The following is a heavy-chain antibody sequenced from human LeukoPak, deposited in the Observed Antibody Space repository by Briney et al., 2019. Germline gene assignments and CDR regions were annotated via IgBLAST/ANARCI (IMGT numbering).Heavy chain of an antibody. CDR2: ISSSSSYI. J-gene: IGHJ6*03. D-gene: IGHD4-11*01. CDR1: GFTFSSYS. V-gene: IGHV3-21*01. Sequence: PGGSLRLSCAASGFTFSSYSMNWVRQAPGKGLEWVSSISSSSSYIYYADSVKGRFTISRDNAKNSLYLQMNSLRAEDTAVYYCARDTVTIYYYYMDVWGKGTTVTVSS. CDR3: ARDTVTIYYYYMDV.